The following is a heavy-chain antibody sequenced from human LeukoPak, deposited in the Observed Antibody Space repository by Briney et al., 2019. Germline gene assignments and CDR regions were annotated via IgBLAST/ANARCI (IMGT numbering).Heavy chain of an antibody. Sequence: SETLSLTCTVSGGSISSCYWSWIRQPAGKGLEWIGRIYTSGSTNYNPSLKSRVTMSVDTSKNQFSLKLSSVTAADTAVYYCARDQSDYPYNWFDPWGQGTLVTVPS. V-gene: IGHV4-4*07. D-gene: IGHD4-17*01. CDR1: GGSISSCY. CDR3: ARDQSDYPYNWFDP. CDR2: IYTSGST. J-gene: IGHJ5*02.